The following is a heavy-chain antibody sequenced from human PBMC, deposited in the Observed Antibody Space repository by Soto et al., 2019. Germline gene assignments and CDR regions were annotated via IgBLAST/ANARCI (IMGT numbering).Heavy chain of an antibody. CDR1: GYTFTSYD. D-gene: IGHD2-2*01. J-gene: IGHJ6*03. CDR3: ARAYQDNYYYYMDV. CDR2: MNPNSSNT. Sequence: GASVKVSCKASGYTFTSYDINWVRQATGQGLEWMGWMNPNSSNTGYAQKFQGRVTMTRNTSISTAYMELSSLRSEDTAVYYCARAYQDNYYYYMDVWGKGTTVTVSS. V-gene: IGHV1-8*01.